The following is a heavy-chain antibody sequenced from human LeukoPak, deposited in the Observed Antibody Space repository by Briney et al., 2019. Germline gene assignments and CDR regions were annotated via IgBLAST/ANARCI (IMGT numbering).Heavy chain of an antibody. CDR2: IYPADSDI. CDR1: GYSINNHW. J-gene: IGHJ5*02. V-gene: IGHV5-51*01. CDR3: ARQEYCSGGSCYTWFDP. Sequence: GESLKISCKGSGYSINNHWIGWVRQMPGKGLEWMGIIYPADSDIRYSPSFQGQVTISADKSISTAYLQWSSLKASDTAMYYCARQEYCSGGSCYTWFDPWGQGTLVIVSS. D-gene: IGHD2-15*01.